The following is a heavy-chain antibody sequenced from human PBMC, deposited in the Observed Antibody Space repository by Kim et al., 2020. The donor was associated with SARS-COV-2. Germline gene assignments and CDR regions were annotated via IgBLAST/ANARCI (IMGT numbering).Heavy chain of an antibody. J-gene: IGHJ4*02. CDR3: SRVEYYDRSGYNDY. CDR2: INSDGSST. CDR1: GFTFSSYW. Sequence: GGSLRLSCAASGFTFSSYWMHWVRSAPGKGLVWVSRINSDGSSTSYADSVKGRFTISRDNAQNTLYLQMNSLRADDTAVYYWSRVEYYDRSGYNDYWGQG. V-gene: IGHV3-74*01. D-gene: IGHD3-22*01.